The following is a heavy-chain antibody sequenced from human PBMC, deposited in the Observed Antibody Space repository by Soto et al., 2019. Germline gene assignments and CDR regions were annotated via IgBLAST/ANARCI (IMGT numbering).Heavy chain of an antibody. D-gene: IGHD1-26*01. CDR1: GGTFSSYA. J-gene: IGHJ4*02. Sequence: SVKVSCKASGGTFSSYAISWLRQAPGQGLEWMGGIIPIFGTANYAQKFQGRVTITADESTSTAYMELSSLRSEDTAVYYCARDMSSIVGASPYRVSFDYWGQGTLVTVSS. V-gene: IGHV1-69*13. CDR2: IIPIFGTA. CDR3: ARDMSSIVGASPYRVSFDY.